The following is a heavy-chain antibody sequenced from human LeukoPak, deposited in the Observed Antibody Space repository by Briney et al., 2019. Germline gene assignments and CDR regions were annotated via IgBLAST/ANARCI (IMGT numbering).Heavy chain of an antibody. V-gene: IGHV1-2*02. CDR1: GYTFTGYY. CDR2: INPNSGGT. CDR3: ARDHLPGIAVAGTRLGWFDP. Sequence: VKVSCXASGYTFTGYYMHWVRQAPGQGLEWMGWINPNSGGTNYAQKFQGRVTMTRDTSISTAYMELSRLRSDDTAVYYCARDHLPGIAVAGTRLGWFDPWGQGTLVTVSS. J-gene: IGHJ5*02. D-gene: IGHD6-19*01.